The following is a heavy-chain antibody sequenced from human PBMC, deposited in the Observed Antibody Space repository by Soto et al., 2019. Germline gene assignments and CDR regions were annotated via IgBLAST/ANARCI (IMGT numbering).Heavy chain of an antibody. CDR1: GFTFSNFG. CDR2: ISYDGSNQ. CDR3: AKARGRWPNCFDP. V-gene: IGHV3-30*18. Sequence: PGGSLRLSCAASGFTFSNFGMHWVRQAPGKGLEWLAVISYDGSNQYYADSVKGRFTISRDNSKFTLYLQMNSLRAEDTAVYYCAKARGRWPNCFDPWGQGTLVTVSS. D-gene: IGHD3-16*01. J-gene: IGHJ5*02.